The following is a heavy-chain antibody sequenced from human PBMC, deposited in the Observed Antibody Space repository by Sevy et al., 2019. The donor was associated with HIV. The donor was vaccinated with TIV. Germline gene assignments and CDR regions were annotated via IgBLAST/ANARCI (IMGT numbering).Heavy chain of an antibody. Sequence: SETLSLTCTVSGGSISSYYWSWIRQPPGKGLEWIGYIYYSGSTNYNPSLKSRVTISVDTSKNQFSLKLSSVTAADTAVYYCARDSSSWYGQNYYYYMDVWGKGTTVTVSS. V-gene: IGHV4-59*01. CDR3: ARDSSSWYGQNYYYYMDV. CDR2: IYYSGST. D-gene: IGHD6-13*01. J-gene: IGHJ6*03. CDR1: GGSISSYY.